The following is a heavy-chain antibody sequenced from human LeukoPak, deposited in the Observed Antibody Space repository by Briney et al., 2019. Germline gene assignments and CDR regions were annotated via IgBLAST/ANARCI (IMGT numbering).Heavy chain of an antibody. D-gene: IGHD1-26*01. CDR2: ISLRGLT. CDR1: GGSISGTNW. J-gene: IGHJ4*02. CDR3: SRESGPFSPFGF. Sequence: PSETVSRTCGVSGGSISGTNWWSWVRQPPGQGLEWIGEISLRGLTNYNPSLRSRLTMSLDESKTQVSLNLTSVTAADTAVYYCSRESGPFSPFGFWGQGTLVSVPS. V-gene: IGHV4-4*02.